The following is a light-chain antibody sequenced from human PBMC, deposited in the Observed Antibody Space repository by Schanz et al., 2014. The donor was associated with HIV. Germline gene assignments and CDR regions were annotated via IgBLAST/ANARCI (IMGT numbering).Light chain of an antibody. Sequence: EIVMTQSPATLSVSPGERVTLSCRASQSVSSYLAWYQQKPGQAPRLLIYGASTRATGIPARFSGSGSGTEFTLTISGLQSEDFAVYYCQQYGSSPRTFGQGTKLEIK. CDR2: GAS. J-gene: IGKJ2*01. V-gene: IGKV3-15*01. CDR1: QSVSSY. CDR3: QQYGSSPRT.